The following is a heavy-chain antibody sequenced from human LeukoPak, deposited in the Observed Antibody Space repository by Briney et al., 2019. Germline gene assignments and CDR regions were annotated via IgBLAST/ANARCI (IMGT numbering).Heavy chain of an antibody. D-gene: IGHD4-17*01. CDR1: GDSVSSNSAA. Sequence: SQTLSLTCAISGDSVSSNSAAWNWIRQSPSRGLEWLRRTYYRSKWSNDYEVSVKSRITINPDTSKNQFSLHLNSVTPEDTAVYYCARGSDGLPHGMDVWGQGTTVTVSS. CDR3: ARGSDGLPHGMDV. J-gene: IGHJ6*02. V-gene: IGHV6-1*01. CDR2: TYYRSKWSN.